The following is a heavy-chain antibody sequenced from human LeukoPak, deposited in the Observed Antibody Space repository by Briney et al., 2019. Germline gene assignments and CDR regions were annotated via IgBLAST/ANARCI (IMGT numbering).Heavy chain of an antibody. Sequence: KTSETLSLTCNVSGGSISSGDYYWSWIRQPPGKGLEWIGYIYYSGSTYYNPSLKSRVTISVDTSKNQFSLKLSSVTAADTAVYYCARGNIQMEAFDIWGQGTMVTVSS. J-gene: IGHJ3*02. D-gene: IGHD5-18*01. CDR3: ARGNIQMEAFDI. CDR1: GGSISSGDYY. CDR2: IYYSGST. V-gene: IGHV4-30-4*08.